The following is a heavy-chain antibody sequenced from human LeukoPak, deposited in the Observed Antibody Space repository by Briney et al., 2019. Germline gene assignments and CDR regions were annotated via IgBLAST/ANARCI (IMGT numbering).Heavy chain of an antibody. D-gene: IGHD3-22*01. CDR1: GGSISSSSYY. V-gene: IGHV4-39*07. CDR2: IYYSGST. CDR3: ARSNYDSSGYLGYFDY. J-gene: IGHJ4*02. Sequence: SETLSLTCTVSGGSISSSSYYWGWIRQPPGQGLEWIGSIYYSGSTNYNPSLKSRVTISVDTSKNQFSLKLSSVTAADTAVYYCARSNYDSSGYLGYFDYWGQGTLVTVSS.